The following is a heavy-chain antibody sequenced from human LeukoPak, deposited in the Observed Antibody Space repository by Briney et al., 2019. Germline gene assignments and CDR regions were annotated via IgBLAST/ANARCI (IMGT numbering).Heavy chain of an antibody. D-gene: IGHD3-22*01. CDR2: INHSGST. CDR1: GGSFSGYY. V-gene: IGHV4-34*01. J-gene: IGHJ6*03. Sequence: SETLSLTCAVYGGSFSGYYWSWIRQPLGKGLEWIGEINHSGSTNYNPSLKGRGTISVDMSKNQFSLKLSSVTAADTAVYYCARGTMIGPPVYYYYMDVWGKGTTVTVSS. CDR3: ARGTMIGPPVYYYYMDV.